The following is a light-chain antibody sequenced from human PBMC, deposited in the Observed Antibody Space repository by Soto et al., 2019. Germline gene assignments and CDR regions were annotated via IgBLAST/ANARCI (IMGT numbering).Light chain of an antibody. CDR3: QQRYSTPTIT. V-gene: IGKV1-39*01. CDR2: ASS. Sequence: DIQMTQSPSSLSASVGDRVTITCRANQSISDYLNWYQQKPGKAPKFLIYASSSLQSGVPSRFRGSGAGTLFTLTISSLQPEDFATYYCQQRYSTPTITFGHGTRLEI. J-gene: IGKJ5*01. CDR1: QSISDY.